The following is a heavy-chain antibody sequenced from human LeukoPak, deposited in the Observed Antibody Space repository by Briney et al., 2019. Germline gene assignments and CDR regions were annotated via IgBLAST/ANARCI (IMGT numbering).Heavy chain of an antibody. Sequence: PGGSLRLSCAASGFTFSDYYMSWIRQAPGKGLEWVSYISSSGSTIYYADSVKGRFTISRDNAKNSLYLQMNSLRAEDTAVYYCARGSYDILTGYYRWDWYYFDYWGQGTLVTVSS. D-gene: IGHD3-9*01. J-gene: IGHJ4*02. CDR1: GFTFSDYY. CDR3: ARGSYDILTGYYRWDWYYFDY. CDR2: ISSSGSTI. V-gene: IGHV3-11*01.